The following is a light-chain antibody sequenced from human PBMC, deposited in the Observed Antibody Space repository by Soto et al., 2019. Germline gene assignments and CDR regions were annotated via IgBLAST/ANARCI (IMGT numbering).Light chain of an antibody. V-gene: IGKV3-15*01. CDR1: QSVDTK. CDR2: GAS. CDR3: HQYSNWPLT. J-gene: IGKJ2*01. Sequence: EIVMTQSPSTLSVSPGERVTLSCRASQSVDTKLAWYQQKPGQAPSLLLYGASSRATGIPPRFSGSGSGTQFILTITSLQSEDFAVYYCHQYSNWPLTFGQGTKVDIK.